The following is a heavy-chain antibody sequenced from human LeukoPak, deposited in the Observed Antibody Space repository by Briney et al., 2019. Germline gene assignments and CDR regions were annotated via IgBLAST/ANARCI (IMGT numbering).Heavy chain of an antibody. J-gene: IGHJ4*02. CDR2: IRYDGSNK. D-gene: IGHD2-2*01. Sequence: GGSLRLSCAASGFTFSSYGMHWVRQAPGKGLEWVAFIRYDGSNKYYADSVKGRFTISRDNSKNTVYLQMNSLRAEDTAVYYCATTLGIVVVPAATDYWGQGTLVTVSS. CDR3: ATTLGIVVVPAATDY. CDR1: GFTFSSYG. V-gene: IGHV3-30*02.